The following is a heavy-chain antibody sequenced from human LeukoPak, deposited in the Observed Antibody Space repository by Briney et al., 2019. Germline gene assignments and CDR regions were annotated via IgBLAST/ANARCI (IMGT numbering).Heavy chain of an antibody. V-gene: IGHV1-3*01. D-gene: IGHD3-10*01. J-gene: IGHJ4*02. CDR1: GYTFTSYA. CDR3: ARALPLGRFGELVVY. CDR2: INAGSGNT. Sequence: ASVKVSCKASGYTFTSYAMHWVRQAPGQRLEWMGWINAGSGNTKYSQKFQGRVTITRDTSASTAYMELSSLRSEDTAVYYCARALPLGRFGELVVYWGQGTLVTVSS.